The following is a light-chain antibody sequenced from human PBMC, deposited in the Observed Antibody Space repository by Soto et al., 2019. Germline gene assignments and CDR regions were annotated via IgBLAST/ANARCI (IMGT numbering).Light chain of an antibody. CDR1: QSARSTY. CDR3: QEYGGSPLYA. Sequence: EFVLTQSPGTLSLSPGERATLSCRTSQSARSTYLAWYQQKPGQPPRLLIFATSSRATGIPDRFSGSGSGTDFTLTISRLAPEDFAVYYCQEYGGSPLYAFGQGTKLEIK. CDR2: ATS. V-gene: IGKV3-20*01. J-gene: IGKJ2*01.